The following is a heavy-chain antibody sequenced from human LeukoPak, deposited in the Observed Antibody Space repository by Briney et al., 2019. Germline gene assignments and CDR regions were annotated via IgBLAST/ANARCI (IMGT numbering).Heavy chain of an antibody. V-gene: IGHV4-34*01. D-gene: IGHD2-2*01. Sequence: PSETLSLTCAVYGWSFNDYYWNWIRQPPGKGLEWIGEINARGDTNFNPSLKSRVTISVDTSKSQFSLRLTSMIAADTAVYYCARGQVPAARGYNWFDRWDQGTLVTVSS. CDR1: GWSFNDYY. CDR2: INARGDT. CDR3: ARGQVPAARGYNWFDR. J-gene: IGHJ5*02.